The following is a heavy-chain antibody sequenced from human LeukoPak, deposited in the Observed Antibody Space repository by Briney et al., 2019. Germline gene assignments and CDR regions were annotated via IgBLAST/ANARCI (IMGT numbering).Heavy chain of an antibody. CDR1: GGSFSGYY. Sequence: NPSETLSLTCAVYGGSFSGYYWSWIRQPPGKGLEWIGEINHSGSTNYNPSLKSRVTISVDTSKNQFSLKLSSVTAADTAVYYCARGLPYYDFWSGYRNWFDPWGRGTLVTVSS. CDR2: INHSGST. CDR3: ARGLPYYDFWSGYRNWFDP. J-gene: IGHJ5*02. V-gene: IGHV4-34*01. D-gene: IGHD3-3*01.